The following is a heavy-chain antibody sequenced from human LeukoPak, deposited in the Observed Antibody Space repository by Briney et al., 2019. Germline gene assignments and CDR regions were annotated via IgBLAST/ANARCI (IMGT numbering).Heavy chain of an antibody. CDR1: GFTFSSHW. Sequence: GGSLRLSCAASGFTFSSHWMSWVRQGPGKGLEWVANIKYDGSGKYYMDSVKGRSTVSRDNAKNSLYLQLSSLRAEDTAVYYCVRDFTWTTGDEIWGQGTLVTVSS. CDR3: VRDFTWTTGDEI. D-gene: IGHD7-27*01. V-gene: IGHV3-7*01. J-gene: IGHJ4*02. CDR2: IKYDGSGK.